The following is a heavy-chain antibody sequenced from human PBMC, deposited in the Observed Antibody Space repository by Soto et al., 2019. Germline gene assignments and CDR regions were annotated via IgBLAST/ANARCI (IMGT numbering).Heavy chain of an antibody. D-gene: IGHD3-9*01. Sequence: GGSLRLSCAASEFSFSNYWMTWGRQAPGKGLEWVAKIKPDGIEKYYVDSVKGQVSISADRSLTTAYLQWSSRKASDTAIYYCARLDGSPSGMDVWGLGTTVTVSS. V-gene: IGHV3-7*03. CDR2: IKPDGIEK. CDR1: EFSFSNYW. CDR3: ARLDGSPSGMDV. J-gene: IGHJ6*02.